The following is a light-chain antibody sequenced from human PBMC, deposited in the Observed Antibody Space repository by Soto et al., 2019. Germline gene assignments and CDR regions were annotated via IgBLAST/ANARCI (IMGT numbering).Light chain of an antibody. CDR1: SSNIGAGYD. Sequence: QSVLTQPPSVSGAPGQRVTISCTGSSSNIGAGYDVHWYQQLPGTAPKLLIYGNSNRPSGVPDRFSGSKSGTSASLAITGLRGGGGADFFCPSFGRSRGGVVLGGGPKLTVL. CDR2: GNS. J-gene: IGLJ2*01. CDR3: PSFGRSRGGVV. V-gene: IGLV1-40*01.